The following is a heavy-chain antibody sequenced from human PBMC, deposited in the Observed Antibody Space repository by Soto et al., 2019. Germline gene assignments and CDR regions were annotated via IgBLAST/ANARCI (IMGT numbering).Heavy chain of an antibody. J-gene: IGHJ5*02. D-gene: IGHD5-12*01. Sequence: QVQLVESGGGVVRPGRSLRLSCEATGFSVNTHGMHWVRQAPGKGLEWVAVIVNDGSEQAYSDSVKGRFTISRDNSKNTLYLQMNNLRAEDTAVYSWARDDNYDYNGLYHWGQGILVTVSS. CDR1: GFSVNTHG. V-gene: IGHV3-33*01. CDR2: IVNDGSEQ. CDR3: ARDDNYDYNGLYH.